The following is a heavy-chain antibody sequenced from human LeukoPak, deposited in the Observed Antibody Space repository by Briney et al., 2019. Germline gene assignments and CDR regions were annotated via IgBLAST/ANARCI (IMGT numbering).Heavy chain of an antibody. CDR2: IKPDGSEK. Sequence: PGGSLRLSCAASGFTFNSFWMSWVRQAPGKGLEWVANIKPDGSEKYYVDSVKGRFTISRDNAKNSLYLQMNSLRAEDTAVYYCASGYSSSWATFDYWGQGTLVTVSS. V-gene: IGHV3-7*01. CDR3: ASGYSSSWATFDY. J-gene: IGHJ4*02. D-gene: IGHD6-13*01. CDR1: GFTFNSFW.